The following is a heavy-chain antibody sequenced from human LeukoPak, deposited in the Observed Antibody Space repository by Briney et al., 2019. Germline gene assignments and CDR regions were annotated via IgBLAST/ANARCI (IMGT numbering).Heavy chain of an antibody. CDR3: AKDPGDYGDYGY. Sequence: GGSLRLSCAASGFTFSSYGMHWVRQAPGKGLEWVAFIRYDGSNKYYADSVKGRFTISRDNSKNTLYLQMNSLGAEDTAVHYCAKDPGDYGDYGYWGQGTLVTVSS. CDR2: IRYDGSNK. CDR1: GFTFSSYG. D-gene: IGHD4-17*01. V-gene: IGHV3-30*02. J-gene: IGHJ4*02.